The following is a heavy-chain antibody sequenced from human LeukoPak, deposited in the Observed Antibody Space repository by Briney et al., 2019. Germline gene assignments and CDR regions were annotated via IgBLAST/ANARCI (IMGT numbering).Heavy chain of an antibody. Sequence: SETLSLTCTVSGGSISSYYWSWVRQPPGKGLEWIGYIYYSGSTNYNTSLTSRVTISVDTTKNQFILKVSSVTAADTAVYYCARHTTMAHFDYWGQGTLVTVSS. CDR3: ARHTTMAHFDY. CDR2: IYYSGST. V-gene: IGHV4-59*08. J-gene: IGHJ4*02. D-gene: IGHD5-24*01. CDR1: GGSISSYY.